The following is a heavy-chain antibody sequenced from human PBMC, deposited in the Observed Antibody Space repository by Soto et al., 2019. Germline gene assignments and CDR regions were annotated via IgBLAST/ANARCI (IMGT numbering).Heavy chain of an antibody. V-gene: IGHV3-48*02. CDR2: ISSSSNTI. J-gene: IGHJ6*02. CDR1: GFTFSNYN. Sequence: PGGSLRLSCAASGFTFSNYNMNWVRQAPGKGLEWIFYISSSSNTIYYADSVKGRFTISRDNAKNSLYLQMNSLRDEDTAVYYCARDWAESSYGMDVWGQGTTVTVSS. D-gene: IGHD3-16*01. CDR3: ARDWAESSYGMDV.